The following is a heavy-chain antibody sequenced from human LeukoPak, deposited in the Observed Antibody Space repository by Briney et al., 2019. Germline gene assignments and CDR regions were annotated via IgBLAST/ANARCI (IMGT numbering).Heavy chain of an antibody. Sequence: GGSLRLSCAASGFTFSNYAMHWVRQAPGKGLEWVAVISYDGSNKYYEDSVKGRFTISRDNSKNALYLQMNSLRGEDTAVYYCTTETRLYYYDSSGYYYDYWGQGTLVTVSS. J-gene: IGHJ4*02. CDR2: ISYDGSNK. CDR3: TTETRLYYYDSSGYYYDY. V-gene: IGHV3-30-3*01. D-gene: IGHD3-22*01. CDR1: GFTFSNYA.